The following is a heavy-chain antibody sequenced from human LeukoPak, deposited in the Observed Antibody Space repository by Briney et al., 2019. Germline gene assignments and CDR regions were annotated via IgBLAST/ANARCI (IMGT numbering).Heavy chain of an antibody. D-gene: IGHD3-3*01. CDR2: INHSGST. V-gene: IGHV4-34*01. J-gene: IGHJ4*02. CDR1: GGSFSGYY. CDR3: ATRESLFLEWLPQGY. Sequence: PSETLSLTCAVYGGSFSGYYWSWIRQPPGKGLEWIGEINHSGSTNYNPSLKSRVTISVDTSKNQFSLKLSSVTAADTAVYYCATRESLFLEWLPQGYWGQGTLVTVSS.